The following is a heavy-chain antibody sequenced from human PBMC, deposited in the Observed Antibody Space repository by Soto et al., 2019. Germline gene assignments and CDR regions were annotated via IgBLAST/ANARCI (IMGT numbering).Heavy chain of an antibody. CDR2: IQGSGNT. J-gene: IGHJ4*02. Sequence: QVQLQESGPGLVKPSETLSLTCSVSGGSISSYYWSWIRQPAGKGLEWIGRIQGSGNTNYNPSLKSRVTMSGDTSKHQFSLKLSSVTAADTAVYYCARSGGSFNFDYWGQGTLVTVSS. D-gene: IGHD1-26*01. CDR1: GGSISSYY. CDR3: ARSGGSFNFDY. V-gene: IGHV4-4*07.